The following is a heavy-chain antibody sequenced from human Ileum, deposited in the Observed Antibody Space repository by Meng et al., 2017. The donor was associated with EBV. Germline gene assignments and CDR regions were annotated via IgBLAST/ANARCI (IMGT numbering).Heavy chain of an antibody. Sequence: QVQVQASGPGLVKPSEALSLTCTVAGGSVSISSYYWSWIRQPPGKGLEWIGYIYYSGTTNYNPSLESRVTISVDTSKNQFSLKLRSVAASDTAVYYCARGWDTAMDSGWGQGTLVTVSS. CDR2: IYYSGTT. D-gene: IGHD5-18*01. V-gene: IGHV4-61*01. CDR3: ARGWDTAMDSG. CDR1: GGSVSISSYY. J-gene: IGHJ4*02.